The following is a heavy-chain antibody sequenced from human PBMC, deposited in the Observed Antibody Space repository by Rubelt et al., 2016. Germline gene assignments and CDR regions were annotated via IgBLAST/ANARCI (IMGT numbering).Heavy chain of an antibody. Sequence: QVQLQQWGTGLLKPSETLSRTCAVYGGSFSGFYWSWIRQPPGKGLEWIGEINHSGGTNYNPSLKSRVTISVDTSKNQFSLKLSSVTAAGTAVYYCARVWARAAARPYWYFDLWGRGTLVTVSS. V-gene: IGHV4-34*01. CDR2: INHSGGT. D-gene: IGHD6-13*01. CDR1: GGSFSGFY. J-gene: IGHJ2*01. CDR3: ARVWARAAARPYWYFDL.